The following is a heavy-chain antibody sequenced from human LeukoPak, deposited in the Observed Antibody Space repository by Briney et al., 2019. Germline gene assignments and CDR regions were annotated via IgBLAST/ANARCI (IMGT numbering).Heavy chain of an antibody. D-gene: IGHD2-2*01. CDR2: IYHSGST. V-gene: IGHV4-4*02. Sequence: SETLSLTCAVSGGSISSSNWWSWVRQPPGKRLEWIGEIYHSGSTNYNPSLKSRVTISVDKSKNQFSLKLSSVTAADTAVYYCASLLKYQLLFDYYYYGMDVWGKGTTVTVSS. J-gene: IGHJ6*04. CDR1: GGSISSSNW. CDR3: ASLLKYQLLFDYYYYGMDV.